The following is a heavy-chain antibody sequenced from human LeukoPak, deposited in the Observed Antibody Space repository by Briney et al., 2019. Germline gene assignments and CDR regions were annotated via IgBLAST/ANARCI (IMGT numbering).Heavy chain of an antibody. Sequence: GGSLRLSCAASGFTFSTYWMSWVRQAPGKGPEWVANIKKDGSEKKYVDSVKGRFTISRDNAKNSLYLQMNSLRDEDTAVYYCAREGGSGWYSGWFDPWGKGTLVTVSS. D-gene: IGHD6-19*01. V-gene: IGHV3-7*01. CDR3: AREGGSGWYSGWFDP. CDR2: IKKDGSEK. CDR1: GFTFSTYW. J-gene: IGHJ5*02.